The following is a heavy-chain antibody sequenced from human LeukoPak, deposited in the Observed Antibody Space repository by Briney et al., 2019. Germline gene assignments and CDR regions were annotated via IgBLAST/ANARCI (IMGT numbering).Heavy chain of an antibody. Sequence: GGSLRLSCAASGFTFSNAWMSWVRQAPGKGLEWVGRIKSKTDGGTTDYAAPVKGRFTISRDDSKNTLYLQMDSLRREDTAIYHCAKESEEQQVLGEASLDHWGRGTLVTVSS. CDR3: AKESEEQQVLGEASLDH. CDR1: GFTFSNAW. D-gene: IGHD6-13*01. CDR2: IKSKTDGGTT. J-gene: IGHJ2*01. V-gene: IGHV3-15*01.